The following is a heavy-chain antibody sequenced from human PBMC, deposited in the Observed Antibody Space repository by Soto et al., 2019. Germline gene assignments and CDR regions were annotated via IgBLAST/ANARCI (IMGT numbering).Heavy chain of an antibody. CDR3: ARSPEASVTAFAY. D-gene: IGHD4-17*01. CDR1: GGSISSGGYY. CDR2: IYYSGST. V-gene: IGHV4-31*03. J-gene: IGHJ4*02. Sequence: QVQLQESGPGLVKPSQTLSLTCTVSGGSISSGGYYWSWIRQHPGKGLEWIGYIYYSGSTYYNPSLQSRGTLAVDPSKNQFSLKRSSVTAADTAVYYCARSPEASVTAFAYRGQGTLVTVSS.